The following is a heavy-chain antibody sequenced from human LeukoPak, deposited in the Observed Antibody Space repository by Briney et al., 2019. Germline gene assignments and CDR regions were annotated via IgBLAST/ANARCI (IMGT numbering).Heavy chain of an antibody. CDR3: ARSKDILTGYCFDY. V-gene: IGHV4-59*01. J-gene: IGHJ4*02. CDR2: IYYSGST. D-gene: IGHD3-9*01. Sequence: SETLSLTCTVSGGSISSYYWSWIRQPPGKGLEGIGYIYYSGSTNYNPSLKSRVTISVDTSKNQFSLKLSSVTAADTAVYYCARSKDILTGYCFDYWGQGTLVTVSS. CDR1: GGSISSYY.